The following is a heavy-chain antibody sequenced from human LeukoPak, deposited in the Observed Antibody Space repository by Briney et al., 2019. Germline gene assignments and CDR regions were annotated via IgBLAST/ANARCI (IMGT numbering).Heavy chain of an antibody. V-gene: IGHV4-30-2*01. Sequence: PSETLSLTCAVSGGSISSGGYSWSWIRQPPGKGLEWIGYIYHSGSTYYNPSLKSRVTISVDTSENQFSLKLSSVTAADTAVYYCARGLSGYDFGFDYWGQGTLVTVSS. CDR3: ARGLSGYDFGFDY. D-gene: IGHD5-12*01. CDR1: GGSISSGGYS. CDR2: IYHSGST. J-gene: IGHJ4*02.